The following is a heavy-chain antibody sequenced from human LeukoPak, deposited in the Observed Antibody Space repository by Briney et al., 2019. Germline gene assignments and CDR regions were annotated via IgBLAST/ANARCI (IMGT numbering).Heavy chain of an antibody. V-gene: IGHV3-48*01. CDR1: GFTFSSYS. CDR3: ATYSSLNRREFQY. D-gene: IGHD3-22*01. J-gene: IGHJ1*01. CDR2: ITRSSDVI. Sequence: GGSLRLSCAASGFTFSSYSINWVRQAPGKGLEWVSYITRSSDVIYYADSVKGRFTVSRDNAKNSLFLQMNSLRAEDTAVYYCATYSSLNRREFQYWGQGTLLTVSS.